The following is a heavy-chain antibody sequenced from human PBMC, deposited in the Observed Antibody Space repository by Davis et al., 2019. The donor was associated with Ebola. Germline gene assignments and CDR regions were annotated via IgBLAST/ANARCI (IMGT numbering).Heavy chain of an antibody. D-gene: IGHD5-18*01. CDR3: ARVDTAHYYYGMDV. V-gene: IGHV3-53*01. Sequence: GESLKISCAASGFTVSSNYMSWVRQAPGKGLEWVSVIYSGGSTYYADSVKGRFTISRDNAKNSLYLQMNSLRAEDTAVYYCARVDTAHYYYGMDVWGQGTTVTVSS. CDR1: GFTVSSNY. CDR2: IYSGGST. J-gene: IGHJ6*02.